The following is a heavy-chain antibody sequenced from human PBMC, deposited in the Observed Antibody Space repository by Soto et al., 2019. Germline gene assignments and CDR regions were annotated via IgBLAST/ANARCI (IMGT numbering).Heavy chain of an antibody. D-gene: IGHD5-12*01. CDR3: ARASGPFDY. J-gene: IGHJ4*02. CDR1: GFAFSTYG. CDR2: IWYDGSIK. V-gene: IGHV3-33*01. Sequence: QVQLVESGGGVFQPGRSLRLSCVASGFAFSTYGIHWVRQAPGKGLEWVAVIWYDGSIKYYADSVKGRFTISRDNSKNTLYLQMNSLRADDTAVYYCARASGPFDYWGQGTQVTVSS.